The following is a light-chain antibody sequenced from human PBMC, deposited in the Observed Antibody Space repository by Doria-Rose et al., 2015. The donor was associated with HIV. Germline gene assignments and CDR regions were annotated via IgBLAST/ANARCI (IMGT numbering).Light chain of an antibody. CDR3: QQYSQWPPYT. CDR2: RAS. V-gene: IGKV3-15*01. J-gene: IGKJ2*01. Sequence: TQSPATLSVSPGERATLSCRASQGIGSDLAWYQQKPGQAPRLLIYRASTRATGIPPRFTVGVSGTEFTLTISSPQSEDFAVYFCQQYSQWPPYTFGQGTKLEVK. CDR1: QGIGSD.